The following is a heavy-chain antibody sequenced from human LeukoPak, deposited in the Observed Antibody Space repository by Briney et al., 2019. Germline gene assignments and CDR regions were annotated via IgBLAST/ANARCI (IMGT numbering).Heavy chain of an antibody. CDR3: ARDQYSSSWYSSAKAAFDI. CDR1: GYTFTGYY. D-gene: IGHD6-13*01. V-gene: IGHV1-2*06. Sequence: ASVKVSCKASGYTFTGYYMHWVRQAPGQGLEWMGRINPNSGGTNYAQKFQGSVTMTRDTSISTSYMELSRLRSDDTAVYYCARDQYSSSWYSSAKAAFDIWGQGTMVTVSS. CDR2: INPNSGGT. J-gene: IGHJ3*02.